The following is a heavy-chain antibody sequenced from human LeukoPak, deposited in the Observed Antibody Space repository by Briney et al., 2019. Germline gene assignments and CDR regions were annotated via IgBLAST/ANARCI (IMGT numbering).Heavy chain of an antibody. J-gene: IGHJ4*02. Sequence: GGSLRLSCAASGFTFSSYAMSWVRQAPGKGLEWVSGISGSGDNTYYADSVKGRFTISRDNSKNTLYLQMNSLRAEDTAVYYCAKGDDILTGYLSYFDYWGQGTLVTVSS. CDR3: AKGDDILTGYLSYFDY. CDR2: ISGSGDNT. V-gene: IGHV3-23*01. CDR1: GFTFSSYA. D-gene: IGHD3-9*01.